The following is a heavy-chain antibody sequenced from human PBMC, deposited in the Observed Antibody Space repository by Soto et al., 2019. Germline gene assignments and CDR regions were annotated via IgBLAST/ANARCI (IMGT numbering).Heavy chain of an antibody. CDR2: ISGSGGST. V-gene: IGHV3-23*01. J-gene: IGHJ3*02. CDR3: AKGDNWNLMGGHAFDI. Sequence: GGSLRLSCAASGFTFSSYAMSWVRQAPGKGLEWVSAISGSGGSTYYADSVKGRFTISRDNSKNTLYLQMNSLRAEDTAVYYCAKGDNWNLMGGHAFDIWGQGTMVTVSS. D-gene: IGHD1-7*01. CDR1: GFTFSSYA.